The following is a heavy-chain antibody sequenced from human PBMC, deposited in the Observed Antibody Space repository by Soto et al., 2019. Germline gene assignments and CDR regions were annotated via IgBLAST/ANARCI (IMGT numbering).Heavy chain of an antibody. V-gene: IGHV4-59*01. Sequence: QVQLQESGPGLVKLSETLSLTCSVSGGSMRNYYWSWMRQTPGKGLEWIGYIDYSGSTNYNPSLMSRFTISVDTSRTQLSRRLTSVTAADTAVYHCARADTSGSGRYTPFDAFDIWGQGTMVTVSS. CDR3: ARADTSGSGRYTPFDAFDI. CDR1: GGSMRNYY. D-gene: IGHD3-10*01. J-gene: IGHJ3*02. CDR2: IDYSGST.